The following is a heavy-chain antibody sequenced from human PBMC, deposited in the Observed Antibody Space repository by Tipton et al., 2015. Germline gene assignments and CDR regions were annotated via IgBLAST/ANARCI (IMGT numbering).Heavy chain of an antibody. Sequence: TLSLTCAVSGGSIDSGSYSWVWIRQPPGLGLERIGYIFHSGNTYYNPSLKSRVTISIDRPKNQFSLILTSVTAADTAVYYCAREYGDFRFDPWGQGTLVTVSS. V-gene: IGHV4-30-2*01. CDR3: AREYGDFRFDP. J-gene: IGHJ5*02. CDR1: GGSIDSGSYS. D-gene: IGHD2-21*02. CDR2: IFHSGNT.